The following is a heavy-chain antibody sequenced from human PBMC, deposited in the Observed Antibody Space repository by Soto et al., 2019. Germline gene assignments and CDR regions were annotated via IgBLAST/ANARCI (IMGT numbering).Heavy chain of an antibody. CDR2: ISYDGNYK. CDR3: AKDGGDGYKLNWFDP. V-gene: IGHV3-30*18. Sequence: VQLVESGGGVVQPGRSLRLSCAASGFTFDHFGMHWVRQAPGKGLEWVAVISYDGNYKHYGDSVKGRFTVSRDTSQNTVYLEMNSLRPEDTAVYYCAKDGGDGYKLNWFDPWGQGTLVTVSS. CDR1: GFTFDHFG. D-gene: IGHD3-16*01. J-gene: IGHJ5*02.